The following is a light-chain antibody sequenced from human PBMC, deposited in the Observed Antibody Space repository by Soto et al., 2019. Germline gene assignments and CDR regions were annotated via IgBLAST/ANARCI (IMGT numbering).Light chain of an antibody. V-gene: IGKV1-8*01. CDR2: AAS. Sequence: IQMTQFPSSLSASTGDRVTITCLASQGISSYLAWYQQKPGKAPKLLIYAASTLQSGVPSRFSGSGSGTDFTLTISCLQSEDFATYYCQQYYSYPWTFGQGTKVDIK. CDR1: QGISSY. CDR3: QQYYSYPWT. J-gene: IGKJ1*01.